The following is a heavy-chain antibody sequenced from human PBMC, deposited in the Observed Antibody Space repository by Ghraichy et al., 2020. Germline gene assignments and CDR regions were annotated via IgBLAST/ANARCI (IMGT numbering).Heavy chain of an antibody. CDR2: ISGSGGST. Sequence: GGSLRLSCAASGFTFSSYAMSWVRQAPGKGLEWVSAISGSGGSTYYADSVKGRFTISRDNSKNTLYLQMNSLRAEDTAVYYCAKDRLRVTMIVVVISPGLGDAFDIWGQGTMVTVSS. CDR3: AKDRLRVTMIVVVISPGLGDAFDI. J-gene: IGHJ3*02. D-gene: IGHD3-22*01. V-gene: IGHV3-23*01. CDR1: GFTFSSYA.